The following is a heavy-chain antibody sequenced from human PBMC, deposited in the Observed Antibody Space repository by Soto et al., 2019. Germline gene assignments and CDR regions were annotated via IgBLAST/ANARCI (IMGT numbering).Heavy chain of an antibody. V-gene: IGHV1-24*01. Sequence: GASVKVSCKVSGYTLTELSMHWVRQAPGKGLEWMGGFDPEDGETIYAQKFQGRVTMTEDTSTDTAYMELSSLRSEDTAVYYCETDPSGSYKPWAFDIWGQGTMVTVSS. CDR1: GYTLTELS. CDR2: FDPEDGET. CDR3: ETDPSGSYKPWAFDI. J-gene: IGHJ3*02. D-gene: IGHD1-26*01.